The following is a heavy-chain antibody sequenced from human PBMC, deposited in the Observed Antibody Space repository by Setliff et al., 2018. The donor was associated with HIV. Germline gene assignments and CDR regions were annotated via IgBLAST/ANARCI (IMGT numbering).Heavy chain of an antibody. V-gene: IGHV4-34*01. D-gene: IGHD6-19*01. Sequence: PSETLSLTCAVYGGSFSDYYWSWIRQPPGKGLEWIGEINHSGSTNYNPSLKSRVTISVDTSKNQFSLKLSSVTAADTAVYYCARGAIAVAGISYYYYGMDVWGQGTTVTVSS. CDR2: INHSGST. CDR3: ARGAIAVAGISYYYYGMDV. J-gene: IGHJ6*02. CDR1: GGSFSDYY.